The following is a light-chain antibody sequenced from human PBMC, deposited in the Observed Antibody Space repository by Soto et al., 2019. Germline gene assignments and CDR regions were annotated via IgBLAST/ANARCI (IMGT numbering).Light chain of an antibody. Sequence: EIVLTQSPGTLSLSPGERATLSCRASQHISNNYLAWYQQRPGQAPRLLIYGASSRANGILDRFSGSGSGTDFTLTVSRLEPEDFAVYYCQQYGSSPPITCGEGTRLEIK. CDR1: QHISNNY. CDR3: QQYGSSPPIT. V-gene: IGKV3-20*01. CDR2: GAS. J-gene: IGKJ5*01.